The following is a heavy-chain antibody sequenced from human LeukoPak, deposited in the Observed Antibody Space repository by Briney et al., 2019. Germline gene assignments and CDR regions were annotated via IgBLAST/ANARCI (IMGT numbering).Heavy chain of an antibody. Sequence: SETLSLTCTVSGGSISSGDYHWSWIRQPPGRGLESIGYIYYSRSTYYNPSLKSRVTISVDTSKNQFSLKLSSVTAADTAVYYCARVRQDYGDYYYWGQGTLVTVSS. CDR1: GGSISSGDYH. V-gene: IGHV4-30-4*01. CDR3: ARVRQDYGDYYY. CDR2: IYYSRST. D-gene: IGHD4-17*01. J-gene: IGHJ4*02.